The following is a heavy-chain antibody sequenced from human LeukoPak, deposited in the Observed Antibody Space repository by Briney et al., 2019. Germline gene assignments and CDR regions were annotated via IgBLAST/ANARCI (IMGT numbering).Heavy chain of an antibody. CDR1: GFTFSSYS. D-gene: IGHD6-19*01. V-gene: IGHV3-21*01. CDR3: ARVIGLAVACHDWFDP. Sequence: PGGSLRLSCAASGFTFSSYSMNWVRQAPGKGLEWVSSISSSSSYIYYADSVKGRFTISRDNAKNSLYLQMNSLRAEDTAVYYCARVIGLAVACHDWFDPWGQGTLVTVSS. J-gene: IGHJ5*02. CDR2: ISSSSSYI.